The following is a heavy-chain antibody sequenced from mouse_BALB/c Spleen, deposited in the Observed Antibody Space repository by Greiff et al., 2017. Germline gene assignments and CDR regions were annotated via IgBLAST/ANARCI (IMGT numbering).Heavy chain of an antibody. D-gene: IGHD2-1*01. Sequence: QVQLQQSGAELVRPGASVTLSCKASGYTFTDYEMHWVKQTPVHGLEWIGAIDPETGGTAYNQKFKGKATLTADKSSSTAYMELRSLTSEDSAVYYCTRQELYYVGYWGQGTTLTVSS. CDR1: GYTFTDYE. CDR3: TRQELYYVGY. CDR2: IDPETGGT. V-gene: IGHV1-15*01. J-gene: IGHJ2*01.